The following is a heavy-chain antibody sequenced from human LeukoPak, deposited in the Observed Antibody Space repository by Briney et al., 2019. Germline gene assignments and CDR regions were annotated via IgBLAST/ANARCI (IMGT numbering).Heavy chain of an antibody. Sequence: GGSLRLSCAAAGFTFSNLDMSWVRQAPGKGLEWVSGISDSGTSTYYADSVKGRFTISRDNSKNTLSLQMTTLTPEDTAVYYCARTLTTVNQHYYYMDIWGNGTTVTVSS. V-gene: IGHV3-23*01. D-gene: IGHD4-17*01. J-gene: IGHJ6*03. CDR2: ISDSGTST. CDR3: ARTLTTVNQHYYYMDI. CDR1: GFTFSNLD.